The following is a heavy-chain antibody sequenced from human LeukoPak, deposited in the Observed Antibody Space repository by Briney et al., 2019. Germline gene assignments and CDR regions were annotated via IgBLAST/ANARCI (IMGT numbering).Heavy chain of an antibody. CDR3: ANPWGSGWYFDL. CDR2: ITSSADST. J-gene: IGHJ2*01. CDR1: GFTFSNYA. D-gene: IGHD7-27*01. Sequence: GGSLRLSCAASGFTFSNYAMAWVRQAPGQGLEWVSLITSSADSTYYADSVKGRFTISRDNSKNTLYLQINSLRAEDTAVYYCANPWGSGWYFDLWGRGTLVTVSS. V-gene: IGHV3-23*01.